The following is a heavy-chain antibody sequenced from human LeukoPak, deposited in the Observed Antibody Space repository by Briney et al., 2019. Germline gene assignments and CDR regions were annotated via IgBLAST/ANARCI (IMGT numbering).Heavy chain of an antibody. V-gene: IGHV3-21*01. CDR3: ARDRRGSVDY. J-gene: IGHJ4*02. Sequence: GGSLRLSCAASGFTFSSYSMNWVRQAPGKGLEWVSSISSSSSYIYCADSVKGRFTISRDNAKNSLYLQMNSLRAEDTAVYYCARDRRGSVDYWGQGTLVTVCS. D-gene: IGHD3-10*01. CDR2: ISSSSSYI. CDR1: GFTFSSYS.